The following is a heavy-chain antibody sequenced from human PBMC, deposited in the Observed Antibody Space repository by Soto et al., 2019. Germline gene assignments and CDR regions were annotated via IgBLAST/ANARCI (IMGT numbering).Heavy chain of an antibody. Sequence: SETLSLTCAVYGGSFSGYYWSWIRQPPGKGLEWIGYINYSGSTNYNPSLKSRVTISVDTSKNQFSLKLSSVTAADTAVYYCARGRYCSSTSCYGGMDVWGQGTTVTVSS. CDR1: GGSFSGYY. D-gene: IGHD2-2*01. V-gene: IGHV4-34*01. J-gene: IGHJ6*02. CDR3: ARGRYCSSTSCYGGMDV. CDR2: INYSGST.